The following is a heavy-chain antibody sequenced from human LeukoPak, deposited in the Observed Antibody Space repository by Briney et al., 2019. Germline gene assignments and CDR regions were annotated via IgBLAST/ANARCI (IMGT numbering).Heavy chain of an antibody. CDR3: PRVRSGRDGYNKLHY. CDR2: IYTSGST. Sequence: PSETLSLTCTVSGGSISSGSYYWSWIRQPAGKGLEWIGRIYTSGSTNYNPSLKSRVTISVDTSKNQFSLKLSSVTAADTAVHYCPRVRSGRDGYNKLHYWGQGTLVTVST. J-gene: IGHJ4*02. CDR1: GGSISSGSYY. V-gene: IGHV4-61*02. D-gene: IGHD5-24*01.